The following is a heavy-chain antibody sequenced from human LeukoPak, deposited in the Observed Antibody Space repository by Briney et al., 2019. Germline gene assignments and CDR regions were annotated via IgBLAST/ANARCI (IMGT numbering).Heavy chain of an antibody. V-gene: IGHV3-30*02. CDR1: GFTFSSYG. J-gene: IGHJ4*02. CDR2: IRYDGSNK. Sequence: PGGSLRLSCAASGFTFSSYGMHWVRQAPGKGLEWVAFIRYDGSNKYYADSVKGRFTISRDNSKNTLYLQMNSLRAEDTAVYYCAKADGYYYDSSGSPADYWGQGTLVTVSS. D-gene: IGHD3-22*01. CDR3: AKADGYYYDSSGSPADY.